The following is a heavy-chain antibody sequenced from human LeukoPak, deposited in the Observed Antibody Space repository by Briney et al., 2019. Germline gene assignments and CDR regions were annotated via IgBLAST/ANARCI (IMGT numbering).Heavy chain of an antibody. V-gene: IGHV4-59*12. J-gene: IGHJ3*02. CDR3: ARDDIVVADAFDI. CDR1: GGSISSYY. Sequence: SETLSLTCTVSGGSISSYYWSWIRQPPGQGLGWIGYIYYSGSTYYNPSLKSRVTISVDTSKNQFSLKLSSVTAADTAVYYCARDDIVVADAFDIWGQGTMVTVSS. D-gene: IGHD2-15*01. CDR2: IYYSGST.